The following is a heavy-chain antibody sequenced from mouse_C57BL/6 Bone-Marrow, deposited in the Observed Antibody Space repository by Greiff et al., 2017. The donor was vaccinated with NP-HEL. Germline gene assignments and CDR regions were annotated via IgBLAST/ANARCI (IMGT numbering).Heavy chain of an antibody. CDR1: GFTFSDYG. CDR2: ISNLAYSI. CDR3: ARHYYNAMDY. V-gene: IGHV5-15*01. Sequence: EVKLVESGGGLVQPGGSLKLSCAASGFTFSDYGMAWVRQAPRKGPAWVAFISNLAYSIYYADTVTGRFTISRENAKNTLYLEMSSLRSEDTAMYYCARHYYNAMDYWGQGTSVTVS. J-gene: IGHJ4*01.